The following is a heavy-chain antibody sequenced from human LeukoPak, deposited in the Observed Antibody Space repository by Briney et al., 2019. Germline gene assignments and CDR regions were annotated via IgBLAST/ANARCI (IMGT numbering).Heavy chain of an antibody. CDR1: RFTLSNYK. Sequence: GGSLRLSCTASRFTLSNYKMNWVRQAPGKGLEWVSEISGSGGSTYYADSVKGRFTISRDNAKNSLYLQMNSLRAEDTAVYYCAVRFDYWGQGILVTVSS. CDR3: AVRFDY. CDR2: ISGSGGST. J-gene: IGHJ4*02. D-gene: IGHD3-16*02. V-gene: IGHV3-48*04.